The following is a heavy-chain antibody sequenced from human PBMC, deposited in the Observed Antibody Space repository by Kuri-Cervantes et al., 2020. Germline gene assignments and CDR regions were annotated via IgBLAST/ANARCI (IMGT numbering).Heavy chain of an antibody. J-gene: IGHJ4*02. CDR2: ISYAGSNK. CDR3: AKDPASPGVIVLDY. Sequence: GGSLRPSFEASGFTFSSYGMHWVRQAPGKGLEWVAVISYAGSNKYYADSVKGRFTISRDNSKNTLYLQMNSLRAEDTAVYYCAKDPASPGVIVLDYWGQGTLVTVSS. CDR1: GFTFSSYG. D-gene: IGHD3-16*02. V-gene: IGHV3-30*18.